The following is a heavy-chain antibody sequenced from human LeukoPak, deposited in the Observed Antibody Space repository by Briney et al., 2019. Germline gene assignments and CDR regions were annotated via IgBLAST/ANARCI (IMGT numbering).Heavy chain of an antibody. D-gene: IGHD3-22*01. CDR3: SRTDNKDDSRLLFN. J-gene: IGHJ4*02. CDR2: VNPHSGGT. Sequence: ASVKVSCKASGYTFTDYYIHWVRQAPGHGLEGMGWVNPHSGGTNFAQRFRGRVTLTRDTSVTTAYMERNRLEAEDTAIYYCSRTDNKDDSRLLFNWGQGTQIIVSS. CDR1: GYTFTDYY. V-gene: IGHV1-2*02.